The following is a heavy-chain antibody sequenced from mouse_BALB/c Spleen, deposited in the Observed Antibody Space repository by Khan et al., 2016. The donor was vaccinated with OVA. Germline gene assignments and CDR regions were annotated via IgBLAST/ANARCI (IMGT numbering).Heavy chain of an antibody. Sequence: QVQLKESGPGLVQPSQSLSITCTVTDFSLSTYGIHWVRQSPGKGLEWLGVIWSGGSTDYNAAFISRLSISKDNSKSQVFFKMNSLQTDDTAIYYCTRVYYRYDRYFDVWRAGTTVTVAS. J-gene: IGHJ1*01. V-gene: IGHV2-4-1*01. CDR1: DFSLSTYG. CDR2: IWSGGST. D-gene: IGHD2-14*01. CDR3: TRVYYRYDRYFDV.